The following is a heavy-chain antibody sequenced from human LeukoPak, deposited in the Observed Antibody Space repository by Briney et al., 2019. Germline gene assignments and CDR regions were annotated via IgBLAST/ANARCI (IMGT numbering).Heavy chain of an antibody. CDR1: GFTFSDYY. CDR2: ISSSGSTI. CDR3: AGYDFLSGYIDY. D-gene: IGHD3-3*01. V-gene: IGHV3-11*01. Sequence: PGGSLRLSCAASGFTFSDYYMSWIRQAPGKGLEWVSYISSSGSTIYYADSVKGRFTISRDNAKNSLYLQMNSLRAEDTAVYYWAGYDFLSGYIDYWGQGTLVTVSS. J-gene: IGHJ4*02.